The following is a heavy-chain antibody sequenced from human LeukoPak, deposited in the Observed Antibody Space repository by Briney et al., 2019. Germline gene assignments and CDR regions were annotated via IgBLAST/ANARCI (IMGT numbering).Heavy chain of an antibody. CDR3: AKLLMAMVRGVDIDC. V-gene: IGHV3-21*01. CDR2: INSGNNYI. D-gene: IGHD3-10*01. J-gene: IGHJ4*02. Sequence: GGSLRLSCVASGFTFSDYTMHRVRQAPGKALEWVSSINSGNNYIYYADSVKGRFTISRDNAKNSLFLQMNSLRAEDTAVYYCAKLLMAMVRGVDIDCWGQGTLVTVSS. CDR1: GFTFSDYT.